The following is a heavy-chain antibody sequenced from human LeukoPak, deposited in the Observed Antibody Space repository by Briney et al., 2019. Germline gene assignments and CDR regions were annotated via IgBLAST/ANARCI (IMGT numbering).Heavy chain of an antibody. V-gene: IGHV3-30-3*01. J-gene: IGHJ4*02. CDR3: ARDLLTGYYGFDY. CDR2: ISYDGSNK. CDR1: GFTFSSYA. Sequence: GRSLRLSCAASGFTFSSYAMHWVRQAPGKGLEWVAVISYDGSNKYYADSVKGRFTISRDNSKNTLYLQMNSLRAEDTAVYYCARDLLTGYYGFDYWGQGTLVTVSS. D-gene: IGHD3-9*01.